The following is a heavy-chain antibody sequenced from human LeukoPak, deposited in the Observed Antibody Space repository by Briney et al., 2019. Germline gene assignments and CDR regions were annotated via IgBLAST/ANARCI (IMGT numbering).Heavy chain of an antibody. CDR1: GFTFTTYW. D-gene: IGHD1-26*01. CDR2: IKQDGTEK. V-gene: IGHV3-7*03. CDR3: AKGAYYWELLAADYFDY. Sequence: PGGSLRLPCAASGFTFTTYWMSWVRQAPGKGLEWVANIKQDGTEKYYVDSVKGRFTISRDNAKNSLYLQMNSLRAEDTAVYYCAKGAYYWELLAADYFDYWGQGTLVTVSS. J-gene: IGHJ4*02.